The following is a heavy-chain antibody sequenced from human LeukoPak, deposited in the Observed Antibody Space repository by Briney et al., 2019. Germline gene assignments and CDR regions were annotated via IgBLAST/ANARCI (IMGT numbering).Heavy chain of an antibody. Sequence: GGSLRLSCAASGFTFDDYAMHWVRQAPGKGLEWVSGISWNSGSIGYADSVKGRFTISRDNAKNSLYLQMNSLRAEDTALYYCAKSRSGSSGFGYWGQGTLVTVSS. V-gene: IGHV3-9*01. D-gene: IGHD6-19*01. CDR3: AKSRSGSSGFGY. CDR1: GFTFDDYA. J-gene: IGHJ4*02. CDR2: ISWNSGSI.